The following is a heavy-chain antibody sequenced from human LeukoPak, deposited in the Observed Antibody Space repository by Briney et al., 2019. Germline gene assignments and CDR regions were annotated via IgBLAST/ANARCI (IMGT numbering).Heavy chain of an antibody. V-gene: IGHV4-59*01. D-gene: IGHD5-18*01. J-gene: IGHJ6*03. Sequence: PSETLSLTCTVSGGSISSYYWSWIRQPPGKGLEWIGYIYYSGSTNYNPSLKSRVTISVDTSKNQFSLKLSSVTAADTAVYYCARAGSYGPYNYYYYMDVWGKGTTVTVSS. CDR2: IYYSGST. CDR1: GGSISSYY. CDR3: ARAGSYGPYNYYYYMDV.